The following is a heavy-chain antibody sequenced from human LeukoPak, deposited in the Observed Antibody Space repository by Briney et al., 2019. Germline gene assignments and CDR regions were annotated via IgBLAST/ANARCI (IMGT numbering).Heavy chain of an antibody. J-gene: IGHJ4*02. Sequence: PSETLSLTCTVSGGSISSSSYYWGWIRQPPGKGLGWIGSIYYSGSTYYNPSLKSRVTISVDTSKNQFSLKLSSVTAADTAVYYCARPMQDVTDFDYWGQGTLVTVSS. CDR1: GGSISSSSYY. V-gene: IGHV4-39*01. D-gene: IGHD2/OR15-2a*01. CDR3: ARPMQDVTDFDY. CDR2: IYYSGST.